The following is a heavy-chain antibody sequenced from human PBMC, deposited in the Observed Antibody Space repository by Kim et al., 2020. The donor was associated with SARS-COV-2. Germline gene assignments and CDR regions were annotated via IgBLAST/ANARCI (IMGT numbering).Heavy chain of an antibody. V-gene: IGHV3-23*01. CDR3: ARTRSCSSSSCYVDY. Sequence: ADSVKGRVTISRDSSKNTLDLHMNSLTADDTALYYCARTRSCSSSSCYVDYWSRGTLVTVSS. D-gene: IGHD2-2*01. J-gene: IGHJ4*02.